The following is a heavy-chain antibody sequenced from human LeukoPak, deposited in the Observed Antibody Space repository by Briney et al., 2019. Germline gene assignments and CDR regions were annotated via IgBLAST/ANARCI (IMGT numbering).Heavy chain of an antibody. J-gene: IGHJ4*02. Sequence: PGRSLRLSCAASGFTFSNYGMHWVRQAPGKGLEWVAVKYYADSAKGRFTISRDNSKNTLYLQMNSLRAEDTAVYYCARGSLGTIAVAGTLDYWGQGILVTVSS. CDR1: GFTFSNYG. CDR3: ARGSLGTIAVAGTLDY. CDR2: K. D-gene: IGHD6-19*01. V-gene: IGHV3-33*01.